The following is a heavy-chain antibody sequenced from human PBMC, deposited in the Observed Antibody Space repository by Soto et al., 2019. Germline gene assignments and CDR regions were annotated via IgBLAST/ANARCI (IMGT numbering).Heavy chain of an antibody. D-gene: IGHD2-2*01. J-gene: IGHJ4*02. V-gene: IGHV3-23*01. CDR1: GFTFISFA. CDR3: ARDTRSPTIARPGY. Sequence: GGSLRLSCAASGFTFISFAMSWVRQAPGKGLEWVSDISGSGRTTDYADSVKGRFTISRDNSKNTLYLQMNSLRAEDTAVYYCARDTRSPTIARPGYWGQGTLVTVSS. CDR2: ISGSGRTT.